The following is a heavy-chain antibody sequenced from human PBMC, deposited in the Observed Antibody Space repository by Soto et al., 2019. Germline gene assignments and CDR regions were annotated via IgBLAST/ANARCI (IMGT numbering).Heavy chain of an antibody. CDR2: IHSSGSI. CDR1: RGSISSDDYY. D-gene: IGHD3-22*01. V-gene: IGHV4-30-4*01. J-gene: IGHJ1*01. CDR3: ARDLDGLHDDTSGPFPRPG. Sequence: PSETLSLTCTASRGSISSDDYYWSWIRQAPGRGLEWIGYIHSSGSIYYNPSLKSRATMSIDTAGNQFSLKVSSVTVADTAVYYCARDLDGLHDDTSGPFPRPGWGQGTLVTVSS.